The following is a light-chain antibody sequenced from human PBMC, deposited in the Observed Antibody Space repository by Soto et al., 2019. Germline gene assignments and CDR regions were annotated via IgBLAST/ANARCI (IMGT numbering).Light chain of an antibody. Sequence: QSALTQPASVSGSPGQSITISCTGTSGDIGSYNRVSWYQQHPGKAPKLIIYEVTDRPSGVSNRFSGSQSGNPASLTISGLQAEDEAEYSCSSYTNINTRACVFGPGTKLTVL. J-gene: IGLJ1*01. CDR3: SSYTNINTRACV. V-gene: IGLV2-14*01. CDR2: EVT. CDR1: SGDIGSYNR.